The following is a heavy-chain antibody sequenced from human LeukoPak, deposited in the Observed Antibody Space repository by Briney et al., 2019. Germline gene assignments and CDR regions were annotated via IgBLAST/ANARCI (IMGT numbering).Heavy chain of an antibody. CDR1: GFTFDDYG. CDR3: ARAYSSSWDGAFDI. V-gene: IGHV3-20*01. Sequence: PGGSLRLSCAASGFTFDDYGMSWVRQAPGKGLEWVSGINWNGGSTGYADSVKGRFTISRDNAKNSLYLQMNSLRAEDTALYHCARAYSSSWDGAFDIWGQGTMVTVSS. CDR2: INWNGGST. J-gene: IGHJ3*02. D-gene: IGHD6-13*01.